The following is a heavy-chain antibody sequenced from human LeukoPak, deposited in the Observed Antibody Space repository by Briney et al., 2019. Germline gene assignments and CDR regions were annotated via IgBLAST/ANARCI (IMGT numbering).Heavy chain of an antibody. CDR1: GGSISSYY. CDR3: VRGSDFGDY. V-gene: IGHV4-59*01. J-gene: IGHJ4*02. D-gene: IGHD4-17*01. Sequence: SETLSLTRTVSGGSISSYYWSWIRQPPGKGLEWIGYMSYSGSTNYNPSLKSRVTMSINTSKNQFSLRLSSVTAADTAVYYCVRGSDFGDYWGQGTLVTVSS. CDR2: MSYSGST.